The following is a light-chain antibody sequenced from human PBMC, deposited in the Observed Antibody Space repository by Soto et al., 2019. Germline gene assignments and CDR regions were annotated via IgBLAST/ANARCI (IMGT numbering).Light chain of an antibody. CDR3: QQYNNWPRT. CDR1: QSVSST. V-gene: IGKV3-15*01. J-gene: IGKJ1*01. Sequence: EIVMTQSPATLSVSPGERATLSCRASQSVSSTLAWYQQKPGQAPRLLIYGASTRATGIPARFSGRWSGTEFTLTISSLQSEDFAVYYCQQYNNWPRTFGQGTKVEIK. CDR2: GAS.